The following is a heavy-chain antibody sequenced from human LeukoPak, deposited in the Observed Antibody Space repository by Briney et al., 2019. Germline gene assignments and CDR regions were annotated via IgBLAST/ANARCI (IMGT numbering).Heavy chain of an antibody. CDR2: NKYDGSES. J-gene: IGHJ5*02. CDR3: AKSDWFDP. V-gene: IGHV3-74*01. CDR1: GFTLSGHW. Sequence: PGGSLRLSCAASGFTLSGHWMHWFRQPPGKGLAWVSRNKYDGSESYYADSVKGRFTISRDNAKNTLYLQMNSLSVEDTAVYYCAKSDWFDPWGQGTLVTVSS.